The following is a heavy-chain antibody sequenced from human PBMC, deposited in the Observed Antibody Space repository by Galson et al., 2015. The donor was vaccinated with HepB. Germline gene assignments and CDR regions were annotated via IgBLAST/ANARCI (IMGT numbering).Heavy chain of an antibody. J-gene: IGHJ5*02. CDR1: GDSVSSNSAA. CDR2: TYYRSKWYN. D-gene: IGHD6-19*01. Sequence: CAISGDSVSSNSAAWHWIRQSPSRGLEWLGRTYYRSKWYNDYAVSVKSRITINPDTSKNQFSLQLNSVTPEDTAVYYCARGSSGWDVLNWSDPWGQGTLVTVSS. V-gene: IGHV6-1*01. CDR3: ARGSSGWDVLNWSDP.